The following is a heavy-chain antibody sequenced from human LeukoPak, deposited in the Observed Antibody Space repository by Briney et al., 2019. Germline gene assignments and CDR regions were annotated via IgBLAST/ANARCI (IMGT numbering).Heavy chain of an antibody. CDR2: ISGSGDNT. D-gene: IGHD4-23*01. Sequence: GGSLRLSCAASGFTFSTYDMSWVRQAPGKGLEWVSVISGSGDNTYYADSVKGRFTISRDNSKNTLYLQMNSLIAEDTAVYSCAKDPRYGANAWGQGTLVTVTS. CDR3: AKDPRYGANA. CDR1: GFTFSTYD. J-gene: IGHJ5*02. V-gene: IGHV3-23*01.